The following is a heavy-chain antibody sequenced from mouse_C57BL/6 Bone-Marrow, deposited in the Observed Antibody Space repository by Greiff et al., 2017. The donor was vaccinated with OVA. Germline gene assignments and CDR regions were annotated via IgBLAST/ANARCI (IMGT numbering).Heavy chain of an antibody. CDR1: GYTFTSYW. CDR2: IDPSDSET. V-gene: IGHV1-52*01. J-gene: IGHJ2*01. D-gene: IGHD1-1*01. Sequence: QVQLQQSGAELVRPGSSVKLSCKASGYTFTSYWMHWVKQRPIQGLEWIGNIDPSDSETHYNQKFKDKATLTVDKSSSTAYMQLSSLTSEDSAVYYCAREVLPYYFDYWGQGTTLTVSS. CDR3: AREVLPYYFDY.